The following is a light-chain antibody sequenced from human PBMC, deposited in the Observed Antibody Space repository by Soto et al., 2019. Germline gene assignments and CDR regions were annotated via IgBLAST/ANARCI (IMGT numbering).Light chain of an antibody. V-gene: IGKV3-15*01. CDR1: QGIGAK. J-gene: IGKJ1*01. CDR2: DVS. CDR3: QQYNDWPWT. Sequence: EIVMTQSPAILSVSPGETGTLSFRASQGIGAKLAWYQQKPGQAPRLLMYDVSTRASATPARFSGSESGTEFTLTISSLQSEDFAVYFCQQYNDWPWTFGEGTNVDNK.